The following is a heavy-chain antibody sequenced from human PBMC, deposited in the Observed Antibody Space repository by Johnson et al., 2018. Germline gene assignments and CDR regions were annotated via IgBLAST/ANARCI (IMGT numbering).Heavy chain of an antibody. Sequence: VQLVESGGGLVQPGGSLRLSCAASGFTVSSNYMSWVRQAPGKGLEWVSVIYSGGSTYYADSVTGRFTISRDNAKNSLYLQMNSLRAEDTALYYCAKHRRGFYYYYYMDVWGKGTTVTVSS. CDR3: AKHRRGFYYYYYMDV. CDR1: GFTVSSNY. CDR2: IYSGGST. D-gene: IGHD3-16*01. V-gene: IGHV3-66*04. J-gene: IGHJ6*03.